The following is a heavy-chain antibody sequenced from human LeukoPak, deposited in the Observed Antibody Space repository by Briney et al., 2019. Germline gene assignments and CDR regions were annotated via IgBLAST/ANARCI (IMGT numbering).Heavy chain of an antibody. CDR3: VAYYDILTGYKY. CDR1: GFTVSTYY. D-gene: IGHD3-9*01. V-gene: IGHV3-66*01. CDR2: IYSGGST. J-gene: IGHJ4*02. Sequence: GGSLRLSCAVSGFTVSTYYMSWVRQVPGKGLEWVSVIYSGGSTYYADSVKGRFTISRDNSKNTLYLQMDSLRAEDTAVYYCVAYYDILTGYKYWGQGTLVTVSS.